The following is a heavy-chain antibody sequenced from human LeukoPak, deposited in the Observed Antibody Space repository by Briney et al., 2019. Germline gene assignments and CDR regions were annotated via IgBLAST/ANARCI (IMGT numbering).Heavy chain of an antibody. J-gene: IGHJ4*02. CDR1: RFTFSPYW. V-gene: IGHV3-7*05. CDR2: IKQNGSET. CDR3: ASARGAHYFGS. Sequence: GGSLRLSRAASRFTFSPYWLRWLRQPPAKGVEWEANIKQNGSETYYLDSVRGRFTISRDDDKSLLFLQMNGLRAEDTAVYYWASARGAHYFGSWGQGTLVTVSS. D-gene: IGHD1-26*01.